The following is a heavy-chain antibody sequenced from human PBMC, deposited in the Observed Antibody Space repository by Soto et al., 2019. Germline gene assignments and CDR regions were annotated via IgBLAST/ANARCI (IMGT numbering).Heavy chain of an antibody. Sequence: QVQLVQSGAEVKKPGASVKVSCKASAYTFTAYYIHWVRQAPGQGLEWMGCINPNSGDTNYAQKFQGWVTMTRGTSISTAYMETSRLRSDDTAVYYCARAKMRTVTTWRVSYYYYGMDVWGQGTTVTVSS. V-gene: IGHV1-2*04. D-gene: IGHD4-17*01. CDR3: ARAKMRTVTTWRVSYYYYGMDV. J-gene: IGHJ6*02. CDR1: AYTFTAYY. CDR2: INPNSGDT.